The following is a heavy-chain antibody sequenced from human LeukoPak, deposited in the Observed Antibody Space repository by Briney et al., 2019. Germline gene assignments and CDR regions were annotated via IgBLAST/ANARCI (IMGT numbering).Heavy chain of an antibody. CDR2: IRFDGSNK. CDR3: PTPSSLRYGSGSPDY. D-gene: IGHD3-10*01. J-gene: IGHJ4*02. Sequence: GGALRLSCVASGFTFSNYGMHLVRQAPGQGLGGGAFIRFDGSNKYYADSVKGRFTISRDNSKNTLFLQMSSLTADDTAVYYCPTPSSLRYGSGSPDYWGQGTLVTVSS. CDR1: GFTFSNYG. V-gene: IGHV3-30*02.